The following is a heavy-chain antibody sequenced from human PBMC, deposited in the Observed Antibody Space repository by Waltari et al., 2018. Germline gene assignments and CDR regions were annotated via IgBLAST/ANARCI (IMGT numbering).Heavy chain of an antibody. D-gene: IGHD3-9*01. CDR2: MYYTGRV. Sequence: VKPSETLSLTCTVSGGTITGHHWGWVRQPPGMGLEWIGYMYYTGRVNFTPSFRSRITMSVDTSKNLFFLNLSSVTAADTAMYYCVRDRGGLTHFDWFLSVWGQGKMVLVSS. CDR1: GGTITGHH. V-gene: IGHV4-59*11. J-gene: IGHJ3*01. CDR3: VRDRGGLTHFDWFLSV.